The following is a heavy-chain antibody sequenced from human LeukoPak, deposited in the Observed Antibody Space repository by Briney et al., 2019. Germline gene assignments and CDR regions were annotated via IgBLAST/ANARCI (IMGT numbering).Heavy chain of an antibody. Sequence: SVKVSCKASGGTFSSYAISWVRQAPGQGLEWMGGIIPIFGTANYAQKFQGRVTITADESTSTIYMELSSPTSEDRAVYYCAREGRTDYGASRSFDIWGQGTMVTVSS. D-gene: IGHD4-17*01. V-gene: IGHV1-69*13. CDR1: GGTFSSYA. CDR2: IIPIFGTA. J-gene: IGHJ3*02. CDR3: AREGRTDYGASRSFDI.